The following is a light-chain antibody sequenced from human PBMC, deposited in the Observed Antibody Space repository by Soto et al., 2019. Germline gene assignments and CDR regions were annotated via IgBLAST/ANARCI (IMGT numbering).Light chain of an antibody. J-gene: IGKJ5*01. Sequence: DRVLLSYAATLAVSPGEVASLSCWASQSVTSNLSWYQQKRGQAPRLLIYAASTRATGVPARFSGSGSGTEVTLTSSGVLASEFTVLYYHQEYSSAPITFGQGTRLEIK. CDR1: QSVTSN. CDR3: HQEYSSAPIT. CDR2: AAS. V-gene: IGKV3D-15*02.